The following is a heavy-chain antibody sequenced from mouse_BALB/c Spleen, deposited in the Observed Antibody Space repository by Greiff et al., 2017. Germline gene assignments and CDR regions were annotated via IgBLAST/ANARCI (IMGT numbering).Heavy chain of an antibody. D-gene: IGHD2-14*01. CDR2: ISDGGSYT. CDR1: GFTFSDYY. V-gene: IGHV5-4*02. Sequence: EVKLVESGGGLVKPGGSLKLSCAASGFTFSDYYMYWVRQTPEKRLEWVATISDGGSYTYYPDSVKGRFTISRDNAKNNLYLQMSSLKSEDTAMYYCARGIYRYDGDYYAMDYWGQGTSVTVSS. CDR3: ARGIYRYDGDYYAMDY. J-gene: IGHJ4*01.